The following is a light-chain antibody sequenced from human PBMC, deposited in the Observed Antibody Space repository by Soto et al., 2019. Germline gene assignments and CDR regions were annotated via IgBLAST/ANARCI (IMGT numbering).Light chain of an antibody. CDR3: QQFGSSPT. J-gene: IGKJ4*01. CDR2: GAS. Sequence: EIVLTQSPGTLSLSPGERATLLCRASQTISSTFLAWYQQKPGQAPRLLIYGASSRATGIPDRFSGSGSGTDVTLTISRLEPEDFAVYYCQQFGSSPTFGGGTKVEIK. CDR1: QTISSTF. V-gene: IGKV3-20*01.